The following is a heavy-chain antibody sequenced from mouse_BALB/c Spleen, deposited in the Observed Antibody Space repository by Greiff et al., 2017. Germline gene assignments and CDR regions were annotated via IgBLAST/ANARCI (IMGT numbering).Heavy chain of an antibody. CDR1: GFNIKDYY. Sequence: VQLQQSGAELVRPGASVKLSCTASGFNIKDYYMHWVKQRPEQGLEWIGWIDPENGNTIYDPKFQGKASITADTSSNTAYLQLSSLTSEDTAVYYCARGGLLADWGQGTLVTVSA. D-gene: IGHD3-1*01. J-gene: IGHJ3*01. CDR3: ARGGLLAD. CDR2: IDPENGNT. V-gene: IGHV14-1*02.